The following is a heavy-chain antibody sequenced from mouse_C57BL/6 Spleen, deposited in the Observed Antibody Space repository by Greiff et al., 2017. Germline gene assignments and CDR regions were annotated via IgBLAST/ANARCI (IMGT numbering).Heavy chain of an antibody. CDR3: ARFITTVVYYYAMDY. D-gene: IGHD1-1*01. CDR2: IYPRSGNT. V-gene: IGHV1-81*01. Sequence: VKLQESGAELARPGASVKLSCKASGYTFTSYGISWVKQRTGQGLEWIGEIYPRSGNTYYNEKFKGKATLTADKSSSTAYMELRSLTSEDSAVYFCARFITTVVYYYAMDYWGQGTSVTVSS. J-gene: IGHJ4*01. CDR1: GYTFTSYG.